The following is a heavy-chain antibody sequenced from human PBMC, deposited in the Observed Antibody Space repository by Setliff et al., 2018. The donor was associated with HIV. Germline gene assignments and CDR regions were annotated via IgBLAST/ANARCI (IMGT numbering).Heavy chain of an antibody. J-gene: IGHJ4*02. V-gene: IGHV1-69*13. CDR2: IIPMFGTA. Sequence: SVKVSCKASGGNFSSYAINWVRQAPGQGLEWMGGIIPMFGTAHYAQKFQGRVTITADESTTTAYMELSSLRSEDTAVFYCARGGSGYYDFWRGSSAFEYWGQGTLVTVSS. CDR3: ARGGSGYYDFWRGSSAFEY. CDR1: GGNFSSYA. D-gene: IGHD3-3*01.